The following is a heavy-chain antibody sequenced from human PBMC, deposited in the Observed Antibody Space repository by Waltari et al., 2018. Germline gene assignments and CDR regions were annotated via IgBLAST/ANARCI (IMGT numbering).Heavy chain of an antibody. D-gene: IGHD3-16*02. CDR3: TRDRSADY. CDR1: GFTFGDYA. Sequence: EVQLVESGGGLVQPGRSLSLAGTASGFTFGDYAMGWVCQAPGKGLEWVGLIRSKAYGGTTEYAASVKGRFTISRDDSKSIAYLQMNSLKTEDTAVYYCTRDRSADYWGQGTLVTVSS. V-gene: IGHV3-49*04. CDR2: IRSKAYGGTT. J-gene: IGHJ4*02.